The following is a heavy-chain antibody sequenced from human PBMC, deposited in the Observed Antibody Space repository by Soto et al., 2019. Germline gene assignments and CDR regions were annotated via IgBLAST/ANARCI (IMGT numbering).Heavy chain of an antibody. CDR1: GGNFSSHG. V-gene: IGHV1-69*13. J-gene: IGHJ5*02. CDR2: IMPIFGTT. D-gene: IGHD6-19*01. CDR3: ARVSGRGWYNWFVP. Sequence: VASVKVSCKASGGNFSSHGISWVRQAPGQGLEFMGGIMPIFGTTNYAQKFRGRVTITADEPTGTVYMELRTLRSEDTAVYYCARVSGRGWYNWFVPWGQGTPVTVSS.